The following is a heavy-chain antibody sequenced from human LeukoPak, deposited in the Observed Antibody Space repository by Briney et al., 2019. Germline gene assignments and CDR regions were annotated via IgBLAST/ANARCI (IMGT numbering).Heavy chain of an antibody. V-gene: IGHV3-64*02. CDR1: GFTFSTYA. Sequence: GGSLRLSCAASGFTFSTYAMHWVRQAPGKGLEYVSAISTNGDSTYYADSVKGRFTISRDNSKNTLYLQMNSLRAEDTAVYYCARAVGIAAALDYWGQGTLVTVSS. CDR3: ARAVGIAAALDY. CDR2: ISTNGDST. D-gene: IGHD6-13*01. J-gene: IGHJ4*02.